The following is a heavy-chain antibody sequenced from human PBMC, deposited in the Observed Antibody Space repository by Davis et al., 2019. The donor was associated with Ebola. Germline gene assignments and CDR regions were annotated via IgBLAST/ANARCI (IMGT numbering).Heavy chain of an antibody. CDR1: GGTFSSYA. CDR2: INPNSGGT. CDR3: ARVRITIFGVADYGMDV. Sequence: AASVQVSCKASGGTFSSYAISWVRQAPGQGLEWMGWINPNSGGTNYAQKFQGWVTMTRDTSISTAYMELSRLRSDDTAVYYCARVRITIFGVADYGMDVWGQGTTVTVSS. J-gene: IGHJ6*02. D-gene: IGHD3-3*01. V-gene: IGHV1-2*04.